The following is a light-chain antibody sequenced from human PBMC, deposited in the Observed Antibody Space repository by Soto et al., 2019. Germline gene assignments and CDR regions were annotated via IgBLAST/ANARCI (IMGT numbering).Light chain of an antibody. CDR2: SAS. V-gene: IGKV3-20*01. Sequence: ENVLTQSPGTLSLSPGERATLSCRASQSVSSNYLAWYQQKPGQAPRLLIYSASSRATGIPDRFSGSGSGTDFTLTISRLEPEDFAVYYCQQYGHSPYTFGQGTRLEI. J-gene: IGKJ5*01. CDR3: QQYGHSPYT. CDR1: QSVSSNY.